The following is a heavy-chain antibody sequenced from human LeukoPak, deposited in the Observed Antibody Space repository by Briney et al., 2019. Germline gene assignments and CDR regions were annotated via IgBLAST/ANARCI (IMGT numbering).Heavy chain of an antibody. Sequence: PSETLSLTCTVSGGSISSSGYYWSWIRQHPGKGLEWIGYIYYSGSTYYNPSLKSRVTISVDTSKNQFSLKLSSVTAADTAVYYCARVHRDYDILTGYYAGNWFDPWGQGTLVTVSS. CDR3: ARVHRDYDILTGYYAGNWFDP. V-gene: IGHV4-31*03. CDR2: IYYSGST. D-gene: IGHD3-9*01. CDR1: GGSISSSGYY. J-gene: IGHJ5*02.